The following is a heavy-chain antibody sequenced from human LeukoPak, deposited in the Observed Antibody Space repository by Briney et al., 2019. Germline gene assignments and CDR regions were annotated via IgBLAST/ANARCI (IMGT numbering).Heavy chain of an antibody. CDR2: MNPNSGNT. Sequence: GASVKVSCKASGYTFTSYDINWVRQATGQGLEWMGWMNPNSGNTGYAQKFQGRVTMTRNTSISTAYMELSSLRSEDTAVYYCARDLSYYYDSSGYPTPYYYGMGVWGQGTTVTVSS. CDR3: ARDLSYYYDSSGYPTPYYYGMGV. V-gene: IGHV1-8*01. J-gene: IGHJ6*02. CDR1: GYTFTSYD. D-gene: IGHD3-22*01.